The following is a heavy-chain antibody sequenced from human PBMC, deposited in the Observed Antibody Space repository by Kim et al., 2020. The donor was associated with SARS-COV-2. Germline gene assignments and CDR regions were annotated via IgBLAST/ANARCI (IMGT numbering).Heavy chain of an antibody. J-gene: IGHJ6*02. CDR2: INHSGSI. V-gene: IGHV4-34*01. Sequence: SETLSLTCAVYGGSFSGYYWSWIRQPPGKGLEWIGEINHSGSINYNPSLKSRVTISVDTSKNQFSLKLSSVTAADTAVYYCARMGGSSSSVSYYYYGMDVWGQGTTVTVSS. CDR1: GGSFSGYY. D-gene: IGHD6-6*01. CDR3: ARMGGSSSSVSYYYYGMDV.